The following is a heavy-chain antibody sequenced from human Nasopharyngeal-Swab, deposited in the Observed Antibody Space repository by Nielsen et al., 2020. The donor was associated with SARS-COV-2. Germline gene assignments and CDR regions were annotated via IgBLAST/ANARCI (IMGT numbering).Heavy chain of an antibody. CDR2: FNHSGGT. V-gene: IGHV4-34*01. D-gene: IGHD2-2*01. CDR3: ARRLSGIVPAPILGLGPYYSYYYMDV. J-gene: IGHJ6*03. Sequence: WVRQPPGQGLEWIGVFNHSGGTSYNPSLKSRVTISVDTSKNQFSLKLSSVTAADTAVYYCARRLSGIVPAPILGLGPYYSYYYMDVWGKGTTVTVSS.